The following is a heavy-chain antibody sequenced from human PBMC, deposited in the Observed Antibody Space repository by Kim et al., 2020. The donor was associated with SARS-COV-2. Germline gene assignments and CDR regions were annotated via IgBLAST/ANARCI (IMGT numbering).Heavy chain of an antibody. Sequence: GGSLRLSCAASGFTFSTYAMNWVRQAPGKGLEWVSSISRSASGTYYADSVKGRFTISRDNSKNTLYLQMDSLRAEDTAIYYCAKSVKSDTAVAEYDHYGMDVWGQGTTVTVSS. CDR2: ISRSASGT. J-gene: IGHJ6*02. CDR1: GFTFSTYA. CDR3: AKSVKSDTAVAEYDHYGMDV. D-gene: IGHD5-18*01. V-gene: IGHV3-23*01.